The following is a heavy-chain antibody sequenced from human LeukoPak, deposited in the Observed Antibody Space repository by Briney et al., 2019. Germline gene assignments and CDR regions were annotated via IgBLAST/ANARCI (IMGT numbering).Heavy chain of an antibody. V-gene: IGHV4-4*07. CDR2: IYTSGST. D-gene: IGHD4-17*01. J-gene: IGHJ4*02. CDR1: GGSISSYY. CDR3: ARGGGDYDPYYFDY. Sequence: SETLSLTCTVYGGSISSYYWSWIRQPAGKGLEWIGRIYTSGSTNYNPSLKSRVTMSVDTSKNQFSLKLSSVTAADTAVYYCARGGGDYDPYYFDYWGQGTLVTVSS.